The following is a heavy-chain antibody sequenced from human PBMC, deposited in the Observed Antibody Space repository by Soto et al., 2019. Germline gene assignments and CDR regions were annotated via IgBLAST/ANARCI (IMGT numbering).Heavy chain of an antibody. CDR1: GGSISSYY. V-gene: IGHV4-59*01. CDR3: ARGSVIYSNYYGMDV. CDR2: IYYSGST. J-gene: IGHJ6*02. D-gene: IGHD4-4*01. Sequence: SETLSLTCTVSGGSISSYYWSWIRQPPGKGLEWIGDIYYSGSTNYNPSLKSRVTISVDTSKNQFSLKLSSVTAADTAVYYCARGSVIYSNYYGMDVWGQGTTVTVSS.